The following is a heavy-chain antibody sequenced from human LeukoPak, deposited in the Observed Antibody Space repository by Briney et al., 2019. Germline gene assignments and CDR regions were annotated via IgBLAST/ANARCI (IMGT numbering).Heavy chain of an antibody. CDR2: INPNSGGT. V-gene: IGHV1-2*02. J-gene: IGHJ3*02. D-gene: IGHD4-11*01. CDR1: GYTFTNFY. CDR3: ARGTVTTWSDSFDI. Sequence: ASVKVSGKASGYTFTNFYVHWVRQAPGQGLEWMRWINPNSGGTNYAQKFQGRVTMTRDTSISTAYMELSRLRSDDTAVYYCARGTVTTWSDSFDIWGQGTMVTVSS.